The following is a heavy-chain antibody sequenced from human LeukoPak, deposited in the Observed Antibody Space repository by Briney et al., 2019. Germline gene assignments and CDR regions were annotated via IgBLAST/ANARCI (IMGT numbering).Heavy chain of an antibody. V-gene: IGHV1-18*01. CDR1: GYTFTSYG. CDR3: ARVAVVAAANYYYYYMDV. D-gene: IGHD2-15*01. Sequence: ASVKVSCKASGYTFTSYGISWVRQAPGQGLEWMGWISAYNGNTNYAQKPQDRVTMTTDTSTSTAYMELRSLRSDDTAVYYCARVAVVAAANYYYYYMDVWGKGTTVTVSS. CDR2: ISAYNGNT. J-gene: IGHJ6*03.